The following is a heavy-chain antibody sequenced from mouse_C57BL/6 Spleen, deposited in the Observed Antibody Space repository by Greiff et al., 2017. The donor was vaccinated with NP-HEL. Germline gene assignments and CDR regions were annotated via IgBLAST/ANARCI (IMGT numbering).Heavy chain of an antibody. CDR3: ARSGYYGSSLAWFAY. Sequence: QVQLQQPGAELVRPGSSVKLSCKASGYTFTSYWMHWVKQRPIQGLEWIGNIDPSDSETHYNQKFKDKATLTVDKSSSTAYMQLSSLTSEDSAVYYCARSGYYGSSLAWFAYWGQGTLVTVSA. CDR1: GYTFTSYW. V-gene: IGHV1-52*01. D-gene: IGHD1-1*01. J-gene: IGHJ3*01. CDR2: IDPSDSET.